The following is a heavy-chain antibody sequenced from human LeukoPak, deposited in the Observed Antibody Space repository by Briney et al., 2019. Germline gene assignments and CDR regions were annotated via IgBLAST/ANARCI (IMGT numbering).Heavy chain of an antibody. CDR1: GYTFTSYG. J-gene: IGHJ4*02. V-gene: IGHV1-18*01. D-gene: IGHD2-15*01. Sequence: ASVKVSCKASGYTFTSYGISWVRQAPGQGLEWMGWINAYNGNTNYAQKLQGRVTITTDTSTTTAYMELRSLRSDDTAVYYCARLGSGARVSDYWGQGTLVTVSS. CDR3: ARLGSGARVSDY. CDR2: INAYNGNT.